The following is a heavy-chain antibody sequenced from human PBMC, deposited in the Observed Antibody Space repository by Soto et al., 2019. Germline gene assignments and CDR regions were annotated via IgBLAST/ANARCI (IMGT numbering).Heavy chain of an antibody. CDR3: AKDSYRGDIVLTPAPYGNDY. J-gene: IGHJ4*02. V-gene: IGHV3-30*18. D-gene: IGHD2-2*01. Sequence: QVQLVESGGGVVQAGRSLRLSCVASEFTFKSYGVHWVRQAPGKGLAWAPVMSYDGNKKHYADSVRGRFTISRDNSKNTLYLQMNSLRTEDTAVYYCAKDSYRGDIVLTPAPYGNDYWGQGTLVTVSS. CDR2: MSYDGNKK. CDR1: EFTFKSYG.